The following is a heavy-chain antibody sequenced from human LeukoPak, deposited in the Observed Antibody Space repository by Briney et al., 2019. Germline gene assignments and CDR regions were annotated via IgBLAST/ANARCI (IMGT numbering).Heavy chain of an antibody. CDR3: VRDNAYTFDY. D-gene: IGHD5-24*01. V-gene: IGHV3-30*03. Sequence: GGSLRLSCAASGFVFSGYGMHWVRQAPGKGLEWVARISHDGIGKYYAESVKGRFAISRDDSKSTLSLQMNSLRAEDTAIYYCVRDNAYTFDYWGQGTLATVSS. CDR1: GFVFSGYG. J-gene: IGHJ4*01. CDR2: ISHDGIGK.